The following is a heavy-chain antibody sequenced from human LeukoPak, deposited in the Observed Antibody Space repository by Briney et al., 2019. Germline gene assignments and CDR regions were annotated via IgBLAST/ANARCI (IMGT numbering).Heavy chain of an antibody. CDR3: ARGKTVTTYFDY. CDR2: INHSGST. J-gene: IGHJ4*02. Sequence: SETLSLTCAVYGGSFSGYYWSWIRQPPGKGLGWIGEINHSGSTNYNPSLKSRVTISVDTSKNQFSLKLSSVTAADTAVYYCARGKTVTTYFDYWGQGTLVTVSS. D-gene: IGHD4-17*01. V-gene: IGHV4-34*01. CDR1: GGSFSGYY.